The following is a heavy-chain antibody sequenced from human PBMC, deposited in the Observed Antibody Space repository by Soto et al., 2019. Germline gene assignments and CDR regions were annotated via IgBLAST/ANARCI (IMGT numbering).Heavy chain of an antibody. CDR1: GFSLSTSGVG. J-gene: IGHJ4*02. CDR2: IYWNDDK. CDR3: AHLFGIRYYGSGSYGTPEPDY. V-gene: IGHV2-5*01. Sequence: QITLKESGPTLVKPTQTLTLTCTFSGFSLSTSGVGVGWIRQPPGKALEWLALIYWNDDKRYSPSLKSRLTITKDTSKNQVVLTMTNMDPVDTATYYCAHLFGIRYYGSGSYGTPEPDYWGQGTLVTVSS. D-gene: IGHD3-10*01.